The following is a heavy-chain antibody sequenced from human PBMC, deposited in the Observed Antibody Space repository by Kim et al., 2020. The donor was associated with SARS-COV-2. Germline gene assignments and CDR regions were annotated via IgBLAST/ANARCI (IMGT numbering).Heavy chain of an antibody. CDR2: ISYDGSNK. J-gene: IGHJ3*02. Sequence: GGSLRLSCAASGFTFSSYGMHWVRQAPGKGLEWVAVISYDGSNKYYADSVKGRFTISRDNSKNTLYLQMNSLRAEDTAVYYCAKFRYFWSGYSTEPAFDIWGQGTMVTVSS. CDR3: AKFRYFWSGYSTEPAFDI. D-gene: IGHD3-3*01. V-gene: IGHV3-30*18. CDR1: GFTFSSYG.